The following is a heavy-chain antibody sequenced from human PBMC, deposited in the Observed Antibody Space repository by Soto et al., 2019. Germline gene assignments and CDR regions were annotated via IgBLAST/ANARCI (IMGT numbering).Heavy chain of an antibody. J-gene: IGHJ3*02. CDR1: GGSFISYY. D-gene: IGHD1-1*01. CDR2: IYTSGST. CDR3: ARVSHQLGYASDI. Sequence: SETLSVTCVVSGGSFISYYWSWIRQPAGKGLEWIGRIYTSGSTNYNPSLKSRVTMSVDTSKNQFSLKLSSVTAADTAVYYCARVSHQLGYASDIWGQGTMVTVSS. V-gene: IGHV4-4*07.